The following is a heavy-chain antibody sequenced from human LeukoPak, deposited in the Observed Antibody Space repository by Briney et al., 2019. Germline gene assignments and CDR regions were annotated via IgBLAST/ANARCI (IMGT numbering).Heavy chain of an antibody. V-gene: IGHV1-2*02. Sequence: GASVKVSCKASGYTFTGYYMHWVRQAPGQGLEWMGWINPNSGGTNYAQKFQGRVTMTRDTSISTAYMELSRLRSDDTAVYYCAGPYSSSWYEGAFDIWGQGTMVTVSS. CDR3: AGPYSSSWYEGAFDI. J-gene: IGHJ3*02. CDR2: INPNSGGT. CDR1: GYTFTGYY. D-gene: IGHD6-13*01.